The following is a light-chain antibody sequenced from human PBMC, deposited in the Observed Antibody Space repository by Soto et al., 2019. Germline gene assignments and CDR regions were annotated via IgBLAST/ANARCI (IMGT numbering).Light chain of an antibody. Sequence: EIVMTQSPATLSVSPGERATLSCWASQSVSSNLAWYQQKPGQAPRLLIYGASTRATGIPARFSGSGSGTEFTLTISSLQSEDFAVHYCQQYNNWLMYTLGQGTKLEIK. V-gene: IGKV3-15*01. CDR2: GAS. J-gene: IGKJ2*01. CDR3: QQYNNWLMYT. CDR1: QSVSSN.